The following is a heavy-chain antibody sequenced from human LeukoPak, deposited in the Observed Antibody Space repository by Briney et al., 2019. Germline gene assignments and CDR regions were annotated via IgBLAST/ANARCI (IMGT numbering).Heavy chain of an antibody. CDR1: GYTFTGYY. D-gene: IGHD5-12*01. Sequence: ASVKVSCKASGYTFTGYYMHWVRQAPGQGLEWMGWINPNSGGTNYAQKLQGRVTMTTDTSTSTAYMELRSLRSDDTAVYYCAREGYSGYEARIYYYYYYMDVWGKGTTVTVSS. J-gene: IGHJ6*03. CDR3: AREGYSGYEARIYYYYYYMDV. V-gene: IGHV1-2*02. CDR2: INPNSGGT.